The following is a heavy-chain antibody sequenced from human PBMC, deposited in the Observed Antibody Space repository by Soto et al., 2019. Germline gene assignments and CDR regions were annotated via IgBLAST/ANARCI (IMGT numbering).Heavy chain of an antibody. CDR2: INPDATTI. J-gene: IGHJ4*02. Sequence: PGGSLRLSCATSGFTFSNYWIHWVRQAPGEGLMWVSRINPDATTINYADSVKGRFTVSRDNAKNTLYLQMNSLRAEDTAVYYCATAGSYRFDHWGQGTLVTVS. CDR1: GFTFSNYW. V-gene: IGHV3-74*01. CDR3: ATAGSYRFDH. D-gene: IGHD3-10*01.